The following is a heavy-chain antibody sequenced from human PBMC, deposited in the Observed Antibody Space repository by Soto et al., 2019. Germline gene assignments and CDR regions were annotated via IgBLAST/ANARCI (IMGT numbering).Heavy chain of an antibody. Sequence: ASVKVSCKASGGTFSSYAISWVRQAPGQGLEWMGWMNPNSGNTGYAQKFQGRVTMTRNTSISTAYMELSSLRSEDTAVYYCARGVVRITMIVIPWFDPWGQGTLVTVSS. D-gene: IGHD3-22*01. CDR2: MNPNSGNT. V-gene: IGHV1-8*02. J-gene: IGHJ5*02. CDR3: ARGVVRITMIVIPWFDP. CDR1: GGTFSSYA.